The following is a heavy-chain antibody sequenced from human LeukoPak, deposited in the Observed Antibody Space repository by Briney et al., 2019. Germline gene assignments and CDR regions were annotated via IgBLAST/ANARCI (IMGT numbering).Heavy chain of an antibody. CDR3: ARDPNGSGSYYSDWFDP. V-gene: IGHV3-11*01. J-gene: IGHJ5*02. CDR2: ISSSGSTI. D-gene: IGHD3-10*01. CDR1: GFTFSDYY. Sequence: GGSLRLSCAASGFTFSDYYMSWIRQAPGKGLEWVSYISSSGSTIYYADSVKGRFTISRDNAKNSLYLQVNSLRAEDTAVYYCARDPNGSGSYYSDWFDPWGQGTLVTVSS.